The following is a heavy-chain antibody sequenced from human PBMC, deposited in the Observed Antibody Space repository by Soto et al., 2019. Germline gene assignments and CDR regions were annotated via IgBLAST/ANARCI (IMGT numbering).Heavy chain of an antibody. V-gene: IGHV3-15*07. D-gene: IGHD3-3*01. J-gene: IGHJ6*02. CDR3: TTADDFWGGYPNYYYYYGMDV. CDR1: GVSFSNAW. Sequence: PGGSVRLSCAASGVSFSNAWMNWVRQAPGKGLEWVGRIKSKTDGGTTDYAAPVKGRFTISRDDSKNTLYLQMNSLKTEDTAVYYCTTADDFWGGYPNYYYYYGMDVWGQGTPATVPS. CDR2: IKSKTDGGTT.